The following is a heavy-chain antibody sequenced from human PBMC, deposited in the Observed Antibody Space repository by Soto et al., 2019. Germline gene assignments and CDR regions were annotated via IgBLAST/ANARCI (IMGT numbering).Heavy chain of an antibody. CDR3: ATHPPYGPLDH. CDR2: INHSGST. V-gene: IGHV4-34*01. CDR1: GGSFSGYY. J-gene: IGHJ4*02. Sequence: PSETLSLTCAVYGGSFSGYYWSWIRQPPGKGLEWIGEINHSGSTNYNPSLKSRVTISVDRSKNQFSLRLTSVTAADTAVYYCATHPPYGPLDHWGQGTLVTVSS. D-gene: IGHD4-17*01.